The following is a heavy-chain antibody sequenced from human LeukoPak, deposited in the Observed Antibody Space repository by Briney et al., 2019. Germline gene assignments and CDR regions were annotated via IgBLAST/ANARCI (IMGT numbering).Heavy chain of an antibody. V-gene: IGHV3-11*01. Sequence: PGGSLRLSCAASGFTFSDYYMSWIRQAPGKGLEWVSYISSSGSTIYYADSVKGRFTISRDNAKNSLYLQTNSLRAEDTAVYYCARVPCSGGSCYAFKFDYWGQGTLVTVSS. CDR2: ISSSGSTI. CDR1: GFTFSDYY. CDR3: ARVPCSGGSCYAFKFDY. D-gene: IGHD2-15*01. J-gene: IGHJ4*02.